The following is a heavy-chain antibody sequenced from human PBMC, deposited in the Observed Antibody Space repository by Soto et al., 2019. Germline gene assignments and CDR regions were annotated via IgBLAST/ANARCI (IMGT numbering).Heavy chain of an antibody. V-gene: IGHV5-51*01. J-gene: IGHJ5*02. CDR1: GYSFTSYW. Sequence: PGESLKISCEGSGYSFTSYWIGWVRQMPGKGLEWMGIIYPGDSDTRYSPSFQGQVTISADKSISTAYLQWSSLKASDTAMYYCARQNIVVVPAARGANWFDPWGQGTLVTVSS. D-gene: IGHD2-2*01. CDR3: ARQNIVVVPAARGANWFDP. CDR2: IYPGDSDT.